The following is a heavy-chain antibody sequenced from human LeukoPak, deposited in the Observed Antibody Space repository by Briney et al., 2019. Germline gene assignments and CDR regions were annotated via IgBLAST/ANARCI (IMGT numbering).Heavy chain of an antibody. CDR2: IIPIFGTA. J-gene: IGHJ5*02. CDR1: GGTFSSYA. CDR3: ARRLGYCSGGSCYSDNWFDP. D-gene: IGHD2-15*01. Sequence: GASVKVSCKASGGTFSSYAISWVQQAPGQGLEWMGGIIPIFGTANYAQKLQGRVTMTTDTSTSTAYMELRSLRSDDTAVYYCARRLGYCSGGSCYSDNWFDPWGQGTLVTVSS. V-gene: IGHV1-69*05.